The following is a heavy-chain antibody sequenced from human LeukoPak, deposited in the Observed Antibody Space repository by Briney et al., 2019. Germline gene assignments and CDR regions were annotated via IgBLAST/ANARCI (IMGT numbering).Heavy chain of an antibody. J-gene: IGHJ4*02. CDR1: GFTFSSYA. V-gene: IGHV3-30*04. CDR3: ARVGSSGWWGGRDY. Sequence: GGSLRLACAASGFTFSSYAMHWVRQAPGKGLEWVAVISYDGSNKYYADSVKGQFTISRDNSKNTLYMQMNSLRAEDTAVYYCARVGSSGWWGGRDYWGQGTLVTVSS. D-gene: IGHD6-19*01. CDR2: ISYDGSNK.